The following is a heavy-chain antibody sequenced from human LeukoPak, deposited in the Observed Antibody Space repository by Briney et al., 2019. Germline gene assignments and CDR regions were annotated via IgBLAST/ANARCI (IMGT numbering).Heavy chain of an antibody. CDR3: ARHPPSGYSSDY. CDR1: GGSISSGGYY. J-gene: IGHJ4*02. V-gene: IGHV4-61*08. CDR2: IYYSGST. Sequence: PSQTLSLTCTVSGGSISSGGYYWSWIRQPPGKGLEWIGYIYYSGSTNYNPSLKSRVTISVDTSKNQFSLKLSSVTAADTAVYYCARHPPSGYSSDYWGQGTLVTVSS. D-gene: IGHD3-22*01.